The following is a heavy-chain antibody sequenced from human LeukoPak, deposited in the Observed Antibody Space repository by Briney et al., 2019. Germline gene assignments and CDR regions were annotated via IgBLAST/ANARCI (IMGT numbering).Heavy chain of an antibody. D-gene: IGHD3-22*01. V-gene: IGHV1-69*04. CDR2: IIPILGIA. CDR3: ATADYDSSGYYDY. Sequence: SVKVSCKASGGTFSSYAISWVRQAPGQGLEWMGRIIPILGIANYAQKFQGRVTITADKSTSTAYMELSSLRSEDTAVYYRATADYDSSGYYDYWGQGTLVTVSS. CDR1: GGTFSSYA. J-gene: IGHJ4*02.